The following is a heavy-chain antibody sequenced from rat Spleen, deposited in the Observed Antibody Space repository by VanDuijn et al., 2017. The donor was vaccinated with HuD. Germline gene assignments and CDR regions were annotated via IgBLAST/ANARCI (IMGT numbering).Heavy chain of an antibody. Sequence: EVQLVESGGGLVQPGRSLRLSCAASGFTFSDYNMAWVRQAPRKGLEGVALITYDGSNIHYRDPWKGRFTISRDNAKSSLYLQMASLRSEDTSTYYCATESIPYYWGQGVMVTVSS. CDR3: ATESIPYY. CDR2: ITYDGSNI. D-gene: IGHD3-8*01. J-gene: IGHJ2*01. CDR1: GFTFSDYN. V-gene: IGHV5-20*01.